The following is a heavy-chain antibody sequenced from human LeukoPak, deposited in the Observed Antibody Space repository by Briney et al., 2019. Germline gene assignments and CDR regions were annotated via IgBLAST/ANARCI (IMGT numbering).Heavy chain of an antibody. Sequence: GGSLRLSCAASGSTFSSYWMSWVRQVPGKGLEWVANIKQDGSDKYYVDSVKGRFTISRDNAKNSLFLQINSLRAEDTAVYYCARGGGRTPDYWGQGTLVTVSS. V-gene: IGHV3-7*01. CDR3: ARGGGRTPDY. CDR2: IKQDGSDK. CDR1: GSTFSSYW. D-gene: IGHD1-26*01. J-gene: IGHJ4*02.